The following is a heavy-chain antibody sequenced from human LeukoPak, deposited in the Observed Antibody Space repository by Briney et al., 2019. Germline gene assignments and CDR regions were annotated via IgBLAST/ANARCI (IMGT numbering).Heavy chain of an antibody. Sequence: ASVTVSCKAFGYTFTGYYMHWVWLAPGQGVEWMGLINPNSGDTRFAQKFQGRVTMTRDTSISTAYMELSRLTSDDTAVYYCAKDRGPQWWGSFDYWGQGTLVTVSS. V-gene: IGHV1-2*02. J-gene: IGHJ4*02. CDR2: INPNSGDT. CDR1: GYTFTGYY. CDR3: AKDRGPQWWGSFDY. D-gene: IGHD3-16*01.